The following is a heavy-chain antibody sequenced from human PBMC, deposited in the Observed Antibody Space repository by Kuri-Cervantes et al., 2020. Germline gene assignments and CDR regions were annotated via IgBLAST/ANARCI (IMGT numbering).Heavy chain of an antibody. CDR2: ISGGGGST. Sequence: GGSLRLSCAASGFTFSNYAMSWVRQAPGKGLEWVSLISGGGGSTYSADSVKGRFTISRDNSKNTLYLQMNSLRAEDTAVYYCAKGHGDYYYYCMDVWGKGTTVTVSS. D-gene: IGHD4-17*01. CDR3: AKGHGDYYYYCMDV. J-gene: IGHJ6*03. CDR1: GFTFSNYA. V-gene: IGHV3-23*01.